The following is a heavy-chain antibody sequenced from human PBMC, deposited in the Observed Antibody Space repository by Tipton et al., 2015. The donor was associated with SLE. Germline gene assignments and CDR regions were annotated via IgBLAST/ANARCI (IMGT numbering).Heavy chain of an antibody. D-gene: IGHD1-26*01. Sequence: TLSLTCAVYGGSFSGYYWSWIRQPPGKGLEWIGEINHSGSTNYNPSLKSRVTISVDTSKNQFSLKLSSVTAADTAVYYCARPSSSGAFDIWGQGTMVTVSS. CDR3: ARPSSSGAFDI. J-gene: IGHJ3*02. CDR2: INHSGST. CDR1: GGSFSGYY. V-gene: IGHV4-34*01.